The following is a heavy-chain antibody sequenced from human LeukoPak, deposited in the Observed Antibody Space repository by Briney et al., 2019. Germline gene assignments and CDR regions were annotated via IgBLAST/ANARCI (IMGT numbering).Heavy chain of an antibody. Sequence: GGSLRLSCAASGFTFDDYGMSWVRQAPGKGLEWVSSISSSSSYINYADSVKGRFTISRDNAKNSLYLQMNSLRAEDTAVYYCARDVRLYSGYDDDYWGQGTLVTVSS. J-gene: IGHJ4*02. D-gene: IGHD5-12*01. CDR1: GFTFDDYG. V-gene: IGHV3-21*01. CDR3: ARDVRLYSGYDDDY. CDR2: ISSSSSYI.